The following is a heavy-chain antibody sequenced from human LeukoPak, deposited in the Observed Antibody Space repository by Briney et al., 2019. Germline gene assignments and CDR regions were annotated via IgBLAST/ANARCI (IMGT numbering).Heavy chain of an antibody. CDR1: GFTFSTYE. D-gene: IGHD3-22*01. CDR3: AKDFPRYYYDSSGYDELDY. Sequence: GGSLRLSCAASGFTFSTYEMNWVRQAPGEGLEWISYISGSGTSVRYADSVKGRFTISRDNSKNTLYLQMNSLRAEDTAVYYCAKDFPRYYYDSSGYDELDYWGQGTLVTVSS. J-gene: IGHJ4*02. CDR2: ISGSGTSV. V-gene: IGHV3-48*03.